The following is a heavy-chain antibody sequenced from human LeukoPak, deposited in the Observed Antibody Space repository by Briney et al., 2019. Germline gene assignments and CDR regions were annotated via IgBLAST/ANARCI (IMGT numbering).Heavy chain of an antibody. V-gene: IGHV4-31*03. D-gene: IGHD3-22*01. CDR3: ARASISLYYYDSSGYATFDI. CDR1: GGSISSGGYY. Sequence: SQTLSLTCTVSGGSISSGGYYWSWIRQHPGKGLEWIGYIYYSGSTYYNPSLKSRVTISVDTSKNQFSLKLSSVTAADTAVYYCARASISLYYYDSSGYATFDIWGQGTMVTVSS. J-gene: IGHJ3*02. CDR2: IYYSGST.